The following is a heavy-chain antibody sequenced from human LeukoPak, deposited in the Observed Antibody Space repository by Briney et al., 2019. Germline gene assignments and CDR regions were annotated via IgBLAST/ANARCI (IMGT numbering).Heavy chain of an antibody. CDR2: IYYSGST. CDR3: ARHWSTVAYSTPTYYFDY. V-gene: IGHV4-39*01. J-gene: IGHJ4*02. Sequence: TSETLSLTCTVPGGSISSSSYYWGWIRQPPGKGLEWIGSIYYSGSTYYNPSLKSRVTISVDTSKNQFSLKLSSVTAADPAVYYCARHWSTVAYSTPTYYFDYWGQGTLVTVSS. CDR1: GGSISSSSYY. D-gene: IGHD4-23*01.